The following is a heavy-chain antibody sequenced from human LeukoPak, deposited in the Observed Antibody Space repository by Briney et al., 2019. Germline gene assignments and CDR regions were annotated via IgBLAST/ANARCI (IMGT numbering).Heavy chain of an antibody. CDR2: VSRSNSYM. J-gene: IGHJ4*02. CDR3: ARIAAVASGGFDY. V-gene: IGHV3-21*01. Sequence: GGSLRLSCVASGFTFSSYTMNWVRQAPGKGLEWVSSVSRSNSYMYADSVKGRFTISRDNAKNSLYLQMNSLRAEDTAVYYCARIAAVASGGFDYWGQGTLVTVSS. D-gene: IGHD6-13*01. CDR1: GFTFSSYT.